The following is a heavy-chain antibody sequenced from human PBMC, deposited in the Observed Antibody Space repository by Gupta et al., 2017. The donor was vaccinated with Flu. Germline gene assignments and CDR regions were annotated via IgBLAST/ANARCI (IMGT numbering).Heavy chain of an antibody. V-gene: IGHV1-2*06. CDR3: ARDSYYYDSSGYYYYYYYMDV. D-gene: IGHD3-22*01. J-gene: IGHJ6*03. Sequence: VRQAPGQGLEWMGRINPNSGGTNYAQKFQGRVTMTRDTSISTAYMELSRLRSDDTAVYYCARDSYYYDSSGYYYYYYYMDVWGKGTTVTVSS. CDR2: INPNSGGT.